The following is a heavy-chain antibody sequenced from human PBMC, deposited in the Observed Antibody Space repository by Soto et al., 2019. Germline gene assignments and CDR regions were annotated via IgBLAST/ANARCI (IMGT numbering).Heavy chain of an antibody. D-gene: IGHD2-15*01. J-gene: IGHJ5*02. CDR3: ARDPPGCSGGSCYSGGWFDP. CDR2: IWYDGSNK. V-gene: IGHV3-33*01. Sequence: GGSLRLSCAASGFTFSSYGMHWVRQAPGKGLEWVAVIWYDGSNKYYADSVKGRFTISRDNSKNTLYLQMNSLRAEDTAVYYCARDPPGCSGGSCYSGGWFDPWGQGTLVTVSS. CDR1: GFTFSSYG.